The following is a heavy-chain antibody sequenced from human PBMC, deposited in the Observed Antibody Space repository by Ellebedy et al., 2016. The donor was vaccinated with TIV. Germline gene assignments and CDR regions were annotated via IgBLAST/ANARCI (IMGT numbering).Heavy chain of an antibody. D-gene: IGHD6-19*01. CDR2: ISLDGSSK. J-gene: IGHJ6*02. CDR3: ARGKYGYGSGWYRMDV. Sequence: GGSLRLSCAASGFTFSSFAMHWVRQAPGKGLEWVAVISLDGSSKYHADSVKGRFIISRDNSKNTLYLQLNSLRAEDAAVYYCARGKYGYGSGWYRMDVWGQGTTVTVSS. CDR1: GFTFSSFA. V-gene: IGHV3-30*01.